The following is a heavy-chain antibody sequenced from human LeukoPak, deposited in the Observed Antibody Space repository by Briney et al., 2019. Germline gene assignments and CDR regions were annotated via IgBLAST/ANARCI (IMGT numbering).Heavy chain of an antibody. D-gene: IGHD6-13*01. CDR3: ARDRSIAAAGTFDP. CDR2: ISYDGSNK. CDR1: GFTFSSYA. V-gene: IGHV3-30-3*01. J-gene: IGHJ5*02. Sequence: HPGGSLRLSCAASGFTFSSYAMHWVRQAPGKGLGWVAVISYDGSNKYYADSVKGRFTISRDNSKNTLYLQMNSLRAEDTAVYYCARDRSIAAAGTFDPWGQGTLVTVSS.